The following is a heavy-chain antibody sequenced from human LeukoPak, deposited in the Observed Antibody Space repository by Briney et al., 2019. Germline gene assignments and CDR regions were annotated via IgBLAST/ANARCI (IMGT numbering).Heavy chain of an antibody. CDR2: IYYSGST. CDR3: AREGGAYCSGTSCYGDYFGS. J-gene: IGHJ4*02. V-gene: IGHV4-59*01. CDR1: GGSISSYY. D-gene: IGHD2-2*01. Sequence: SETLSLTCTVSGGSISSYYWSWVRQPPGKGLEWIGYIYYSGSTNYNPSLKSRVTIFQDTSKNQFSLKLSSVTAADSAVYYCAREGGAYCSGTSCYGDYFGSWGQGTLVTVSS.